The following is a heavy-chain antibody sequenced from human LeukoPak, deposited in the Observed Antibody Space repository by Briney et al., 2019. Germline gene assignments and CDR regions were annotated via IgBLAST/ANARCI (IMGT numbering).Heavy chain of an antibody. D-gene: IGHD3-22*01. Sequence: PGGSLTLSCEASGFTFSSYLMSWVGQAPAKGLEWVSVIRGSGGTTYSAAPVKGGSTIPRDNPKTTLHLHMTRLTAEATAVYYCGIARSGYYDDFDYWGQGTLVTVSS. CDR1: GFTFSSYL. J-gene: IGHJ4*02. V-gene: IGHV3-23*01. CDR3: GIARSGYYDDFDY. CDR2: IRGSGGTT.